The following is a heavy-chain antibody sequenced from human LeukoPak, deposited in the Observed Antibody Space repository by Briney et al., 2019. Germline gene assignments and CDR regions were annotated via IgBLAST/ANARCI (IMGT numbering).Heavy chain of an antibody. CDR2: LYYSGST. CDR1: GGSISSVDYS. J-gene: IGHJ4*02. V-gene: IGHV4-30-4*07. D-gene: IGHD2-15*01. CDR3: AGVAAKTVEY. Sequence: PSETLSLTCAVSGGSISSVDYSWSWIRQPPGKGLEWIGYLYYSGSTYYNPSLKSRVTISVDTSKNHFSLRLSSVTAADTAVYYCAGVAAKTVEYWGQGTLVTVSS.